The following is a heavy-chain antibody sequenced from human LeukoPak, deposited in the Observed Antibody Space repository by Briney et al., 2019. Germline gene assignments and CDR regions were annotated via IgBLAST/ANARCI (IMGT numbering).Heavy chain of an antibody. CDR2: IYYSGST. J-gene: IGHJ4*02. V-gene: IGHV4-39*07. CDR1: GGSISSSSYY. Sequence: SETLSLTCTVSGGSISSSSYYWGWIRQPPGKGLEWIGSIYYSGSTYYNPSLKSRVTISVDTSKNQFSLKLSSVTAADTAVYYCARVRRGAVVPAAAYYFDYWGQGTLVTVSS. D-gene: IGHD2-2*01. CDR3: ARVRRGAVVPAAAYYFDY.